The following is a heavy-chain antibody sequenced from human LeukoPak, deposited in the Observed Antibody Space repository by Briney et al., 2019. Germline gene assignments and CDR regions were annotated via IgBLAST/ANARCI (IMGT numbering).Heavy chain of an antibody. J-gene: IGHJ4*02. V-gene: IGHV3-74*01. CDR3: ARSKTDLDY. CDR2: INSDGSST. Sequence: PGGSLRLSCAASGFTFSSYWMHWVRQAPGQGLLWVSRINSDGSSTSYADSVKGRFTTSRDNAKNTLYLQMNSLRAEDTAVYYCARSKTDLDYWGQGTLVTVSS. CDR1: GFTFSSYW.